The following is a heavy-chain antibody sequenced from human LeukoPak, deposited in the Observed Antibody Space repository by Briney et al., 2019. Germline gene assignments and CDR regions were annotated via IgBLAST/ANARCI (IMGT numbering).Heavy chain of an antibody. CDR1: GGSFSGYY. CDR3: ARRRGYCSSTSCSMYYFDY. J-gene: IGHJ4*02. Sequence: SETLSLTCAVYGGSFSGYYWSWIRQPPGKGLEWIGEINHSGSTNYNPSLKSRVTISVDTSKNQFSLKLSSVTAADTAVYYCARRRGYCSSTSCSMYYFDYWGQETLVTVSS. CDR2: INHSGST. D-gene: IGHD2-2*01. V-gene: IGHV4-34*01.